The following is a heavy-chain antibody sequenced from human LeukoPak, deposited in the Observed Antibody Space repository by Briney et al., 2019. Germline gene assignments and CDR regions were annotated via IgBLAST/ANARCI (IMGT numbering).Heavy chain of an antibody. CDR1: GGSISSHY. CDR2: IYYSGST. J-gene: IGHJ6*03. Sequence: SETLSLTCTVSGGSISSHYWSWIRQPPGKGLEWIGYIYYSGSTNYNRSLKSRVTISVDTSKNQFSLKLSSVTAADTAVYYCARGRRSSWAIGYYYYYYMDVWGKGTTVTVSS. CDR3: ARGRRSSWAIGYYYYYYMDV. V-gene: IGHV4-59*11. D-gene: IGHD6-13*01.